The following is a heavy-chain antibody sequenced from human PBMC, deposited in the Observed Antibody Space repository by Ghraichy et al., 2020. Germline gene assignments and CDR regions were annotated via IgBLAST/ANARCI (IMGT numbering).Heavy chain of an antibody. J-gene: IGHJ3*01. Sequence: SETLSLTCTVSGGSISSSSYYWGWIRQPQGKGLEWIGSIYYSGSTYYNPPLKSRVTISVDTSKNQFSLKLSSVTAADTAVYYCASILRIRVDAFDFWGQGTMVTVSS. CDR1: GGSISSSSYY. CDR2: IYYSGST. CDR3: ASILRIRVDAFDF. D-gene: IGHD3-3*01. V-gene: IGHV4-39*01.